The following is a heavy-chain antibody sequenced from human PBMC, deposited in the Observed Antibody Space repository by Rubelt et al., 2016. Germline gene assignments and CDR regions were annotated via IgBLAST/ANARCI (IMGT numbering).Heavy chain of an antibody. Sequence: QVQLQESGPGLVKSSETLSLTCSVSGDSVNTPTYYWSWIRQSPGRGLEWIGYIFYSGSTNYNPSLKSRVTISIDTSQNQFSLRLTSVRPAGTAVCYCARDLGRYWDGTSCYGFDPWGQGTPVSVSS. J-gene: IGHJ5*02. CDR2: IFYSGST. D-gene: IGHD2-2*01. CDR1: GDSVNTPTYY. V-gene: IGHV4-61*01. CDR3: ARDLGRYWDGTSCYGFDP.